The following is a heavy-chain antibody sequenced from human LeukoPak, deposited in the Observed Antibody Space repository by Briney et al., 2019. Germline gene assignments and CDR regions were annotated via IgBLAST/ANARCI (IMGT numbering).Heavy chain of an antibody. V-gene: IGHV4-61*01. Sequence: SETLSLTCTVSGSSISSSSYYWSWIRQPPGKGLEWIGYIYYSGSTNYNPSLKSRVTISVDTSKNQFSLKLSSVTAADTAVYYCARDKGQWLAWFDPWGQGTLVTVSS. CDR1: GSSISSSSYY. CDR3: ARDKGQWLAWFDP. D-gene: IGHD6-19*01. J-gene: IGHJ5*02. CDR2: IYYSGST.